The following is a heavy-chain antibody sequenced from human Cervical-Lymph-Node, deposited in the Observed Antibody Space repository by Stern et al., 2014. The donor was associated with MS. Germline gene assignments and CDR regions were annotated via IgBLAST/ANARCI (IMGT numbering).Heavy chain of an antibody. J-gene: IGHJ4*02. CDR2: ISGDGSST. D-gene: IGHD4-11*01. V-gene: IGHV3-74*02. CDR3: ARVMSTTVSGDY. Sequence: EMQLVESGGGLVQPGGSLRLSCAASGFTFSSYWMHWVRQAPGKGLVWVSRISGDGSSTSYADSVKGRFTISRDNAKNTLYLQMNSLRAEDTAVYYCARVMSTTVSGDYWGQGTLVTVSS. CDR1: GFTFSSYW.